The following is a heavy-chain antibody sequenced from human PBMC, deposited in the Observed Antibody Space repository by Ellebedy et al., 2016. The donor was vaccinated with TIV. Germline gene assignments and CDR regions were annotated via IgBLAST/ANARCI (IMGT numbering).Heavy chain of an antibody. Sequence: SLKISXAASGFTFDDYAMHWVRQAPGKGLEWVSGISWNSGSIGYADSVKGRFTISRDNAKNSLYLQMNSLRAEDTALYYCAKGHMITFGGVIDAFDYWGQGTLVTVSS. D-gene: IGHD3-16*02. J-gene: IGHJ4*02. CDR2: ISWNSGSI. CDR3: AKGHMITFGGVIDAFDY. V-gene: IGHV3-9*01. CDR1: GFTFDDYA.